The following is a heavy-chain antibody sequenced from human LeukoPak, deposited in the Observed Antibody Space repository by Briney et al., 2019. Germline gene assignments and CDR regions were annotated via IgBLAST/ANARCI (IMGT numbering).Heavy chain of an antibody. CDR3: ATLNTFYDH. Sequence: GESLKIYCKGSGYSFTSYWIAWVRQMPGEGLEWMGVIYPDDSDTRYSPSFQGQVTISADKSISTAYLQWSSLTSSDTAIYYCATLNTFYDHWGQGTLVTVSS. D-gene: IGHD1/OR15-1a*01. CDR2: IYPDDSDT. J-gene: IGHJ5*02. CDR1: GYSFTSYW. V-gene: IGHV5-51*01.